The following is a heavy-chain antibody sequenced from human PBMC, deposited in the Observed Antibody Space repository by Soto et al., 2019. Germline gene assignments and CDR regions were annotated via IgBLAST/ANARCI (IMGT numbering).Heavy chain of an antibody. CDR2: INQDGSEK. V-gene: IGHV3-7*04. D-gene: IGHD4-4*01. Sequence: EVQLVESGGGLVQPGGSLRLSCAASGFTFNRYWMKWVRQAPGRGLEWMGNINQDGSEKHYVDYVKGRFTISRDNAKDSVYLQMNSLKAEETAMYYCARGGYDYSNPFDYWGQGTLVTVSS. CDR1: GFTFNRYW. CDR3: ARGGYDYSNPFDY. J-gene: IGHJ4*02.